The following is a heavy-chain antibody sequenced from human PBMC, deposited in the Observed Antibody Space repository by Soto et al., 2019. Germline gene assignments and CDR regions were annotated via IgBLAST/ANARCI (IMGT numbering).Heavy chain of an antibody. CDR3: ARSGTYSFDY. D-gene: IGHD1-26*01. V-gene: IGHV3-72*01. J-gene: IGHJ4*02. CDR1: GFTFSGHY. Sequence: GGSLRLSCAASGFTFSGHYMYWVRQAPGKGLEWVGRSRNKANSYTIEYAASVKGRFTISRDDSQNSLYLQMNSLKTEDTAVYYCARSGTYSFDYWGQGTLVTVSS. CDR2: SRNKANSYTI.